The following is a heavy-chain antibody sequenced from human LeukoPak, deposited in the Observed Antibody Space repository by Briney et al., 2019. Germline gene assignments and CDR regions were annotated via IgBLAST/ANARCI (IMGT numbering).Heavy chain of an antibody. V-gene: IGHV3-30*03. J-gene: IGHJ3*02. D-gene: IGHD3-16*02. Sequence: GRSLRLSCAASGFTFSSDGMHWVRQALGKGLEWVAVISYDGSHKYYADFVKGRFTISRDNYKNTLYLQMNSLRAEDTAVYYCATASKLSYDTFDIWGQGTVVTVSS. CDR3: ATASKLSYDTFDI. CDR1: GFTFSSDG. CDR2: ISYDGSHK.